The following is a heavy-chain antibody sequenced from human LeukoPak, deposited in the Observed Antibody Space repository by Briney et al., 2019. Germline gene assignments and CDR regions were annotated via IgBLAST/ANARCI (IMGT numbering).Heavy chain of an antibody. CDR2: INHSGSN. Sequence: ETLSLTCAVYGGPFSGYYWSWIRQPPGKGLEGIGEINHSGSNNYNPTLKSGVTLSVDTSKHHCSLERSSVTAADTAVYYCARAGRWLAGGAFVIWVQGAMVGVCS. V-gene: IGHV4-34*01. CDR3: ARAGRWLAGGAFVI. J-gene: IGHJ3*02. CDR1: GGPFSGYY. D-gene: IGHD6-19*01.